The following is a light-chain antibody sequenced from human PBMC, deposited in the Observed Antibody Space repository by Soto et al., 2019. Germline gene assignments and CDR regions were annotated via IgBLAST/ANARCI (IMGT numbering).Light chain of an antibody. CDR3: QQLNSYPFT. CDR2: AAS. V-gene: IGKV1-9*01. Sequence: RLGQARCSRSASVGDRVTITCLASQGISSYLAWYQQKPGKAPKLLIYAASTLQSGVPSRFSGSGSGTDFTLTISSLQPEDFATYYCQQLNSYPFTFGQGTRMEIK. J-gene: IGKJ5*01. CDR1: QGISSY.